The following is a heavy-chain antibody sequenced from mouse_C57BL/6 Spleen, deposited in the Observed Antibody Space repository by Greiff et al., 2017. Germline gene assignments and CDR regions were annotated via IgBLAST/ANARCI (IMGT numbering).Heavy chain of an antibody. D-gene: IGHD1-1*01. Sequence: QVQLQQSGPELVKPGASVKISCKASGYAFSSSWMNWVKQRPGKGLEWIGRIYPGDGDTNYNGKFKGKATLTADKSSSTAYMQLSSLTSEDSAVYFCAREDGGFYYYGSSYFIDYWGQGTTLTVSS. CDR1: GYAFSSSW. CDR2: IYPGDGDT. CDR3: AREDGGFYYYGSSYFIDY. V-gene: IGHV1-82*01. J-gene: IGHJ2*01.